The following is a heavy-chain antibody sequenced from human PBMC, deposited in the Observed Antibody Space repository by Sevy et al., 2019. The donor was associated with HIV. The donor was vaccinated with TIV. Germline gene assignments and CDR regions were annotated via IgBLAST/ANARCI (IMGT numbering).Heavy chain of an antibody. CDR3: ARPHTSGWTRFEH. CDR1: GDSITSYY. J-gene: IGHJ4*02. D-gene: IGHD6-19*01. Sequence: SETLSLTCTVSGDSITSYYWAWIRQPPGKGLEWLGNVHNGGSTNYNPSLKSRLTISVDTTNNQCSLKLGSVTVADTALYFCARPHTSGWTRFEHWGQGILVTVS. CDR2: VHNGGST. V-gene: IGHV4-59*01.